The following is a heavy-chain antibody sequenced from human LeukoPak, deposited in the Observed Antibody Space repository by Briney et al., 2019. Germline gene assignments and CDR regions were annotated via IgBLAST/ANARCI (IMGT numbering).Heavy chain of an antibody. J-gene: IGHJ4*02. CDR2: IYTSGST. V-gene: IGHV4-61*02. CDR1: GGSISSGNYY. CDR3: ARGGGLWFGAPLDY. Sequence: SETLSLTCTVSGGSISSGNYYWAWIRQPAGKGLEWIGRIYTSGSTNYNPSLKSRVTISIDTSKNQFSLKLSSVTAADTAVYYCARGGGLWFGAPLDYWGQGTLVTVSS. D-gene: IGHD3-10*01.